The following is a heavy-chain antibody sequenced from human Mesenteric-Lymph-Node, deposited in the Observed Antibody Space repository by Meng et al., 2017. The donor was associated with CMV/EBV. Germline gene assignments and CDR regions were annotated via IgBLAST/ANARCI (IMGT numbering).Heavy chain of an antibody. D-gene: IGHD4-11*01. CDR3: ARASNSSFDP. CDR2: ISHDGAKK. CDR1: GFTFSAYP. J-gene: IGHJ5*02. Sequence: SPKISCAASGFTFSAYPIHWVRQAPGKGLEWVAIISHDGAKKYYAESVKGRFTISRDNSQNTVNVQMNSLRSDDTAVYYCARASNSSFDPWGQGTLVTVSS. V-gene: IGHV3-30*04.